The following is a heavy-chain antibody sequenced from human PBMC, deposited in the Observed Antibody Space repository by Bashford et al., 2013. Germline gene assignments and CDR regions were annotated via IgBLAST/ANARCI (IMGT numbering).Heavy chain of an antibody. D-gene: IGHD6-19*01. CDR3: AKSPIGRAVAGNWFDP. CDR2: LSSSGGAT. J-gene: IGHJ5*02. V-gene: IGHV3-23*01. Sequence: VRQAPGQGLEWVSGLSSSGGATFYADPVKGRFTVSRDNSKNTLYLEMNSLRADDTAIYYCAKSPIGRAVAGNWFDPWGQGTLVTVSS.